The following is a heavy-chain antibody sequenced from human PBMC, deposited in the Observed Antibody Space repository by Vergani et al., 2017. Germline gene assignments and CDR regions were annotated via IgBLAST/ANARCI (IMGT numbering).Heavy chain of an antibody. J-gene: IGHJ4*02. CDR3: ARKKYYDSKDYYQVEPFDY. Sequence: VHLVESGGGVVQPGRSLRLSCVVSGFTSSYYGTHWVRQAPGKGLEWVSSISGRSNYIYYADSLKGRFTISRDNSKNSVYLQMNSLRAEDTAIYYCARKKYYDSKDYYQVEPFDYWGQGTLVTVSS. D-gene: IGHD3-22*01. CDR2: ISGRSNYI. V-gene: IGHV3-21*06. CDR1: GFTSSYYG.